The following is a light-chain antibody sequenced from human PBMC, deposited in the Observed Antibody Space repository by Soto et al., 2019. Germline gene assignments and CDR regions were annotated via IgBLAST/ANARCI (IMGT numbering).Light chain of an antibody. CDR3: AAWDDSLQGWV. CDR2: SSD. Sequence: QSVLTQSPSASGTPGQRVTISCSGSGSNIGSNTVNWYQQLPGTAPKLLIYSSDQRPSGVPDRFSGSKSGTSASLAISGLRSEDEADYYCAAWDDSLQGWVFGGGTKLTVL. V-gene: IGLV1-44*01. CDR1: GSNIGSNT. J-gene: IGLJ3*02.